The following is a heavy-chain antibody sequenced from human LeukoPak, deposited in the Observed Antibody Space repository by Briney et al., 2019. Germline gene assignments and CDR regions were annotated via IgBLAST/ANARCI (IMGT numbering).Heavy chain of an antibody. CDR3: AAAYYDILTGYYYDAFDI. Sequence: PSETLSLTYTVSGGSISSYYWSWIRQPPGKGLEWIGYMYYSGGTNYNPSLKSRVTMSVDTPKNQFSLKLSSVTAADTAVYYCAAAYYDILTGYYYDAFDIWGQGTMVAVSS. CDR2: MYYSGGT. CDR1: GGSISSYY. J-gene: IGHJ3*02. D-gene: IGHD3-9*01. V-gene: IGHV4-59*01.